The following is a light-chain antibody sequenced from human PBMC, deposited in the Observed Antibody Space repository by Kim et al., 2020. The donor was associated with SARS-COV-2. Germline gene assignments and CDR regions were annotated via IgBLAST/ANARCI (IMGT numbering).Light chain of an antibody. CDR2: EVS. CDR3: SSYTSTDTLV. J-gene: IGLJ2*01. CDR1: SSDVGSYNL. V-gene: IGLV2-14*02. Sequence: QSALTQPASVSGSPGQSITISCTGTSSDVGSYNLVSWYQQHPGKAPKLMIYEVSKRPSGVSNRFSGSKSGNTASLTISGLQAEDEADYYCSSYTSTDTLVFGGGTKVTV.